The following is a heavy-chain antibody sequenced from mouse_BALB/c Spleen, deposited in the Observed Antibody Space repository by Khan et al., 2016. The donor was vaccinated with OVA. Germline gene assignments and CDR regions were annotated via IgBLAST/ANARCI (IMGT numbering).Heavy chain of an antibody. D-gene: IGHD1-1*02. J-gene: IGHJ3*01. CDR3: ARAGYGGFAY. V-gene: IGHV5-4*02. CDR1: GFTFSDYY. CDR2: ISDGGSYT. Sequence: EVELVESGGGLVKPGVSLKLSCAASGFTFSDYYMYWVRQTPEKRLEWVATISDGGSYTYYPDSVKGRFTISRDNAKNNLYLQMSSLKSEDTAMYYCARAGYGGFAYWGQGTLVTVSA.